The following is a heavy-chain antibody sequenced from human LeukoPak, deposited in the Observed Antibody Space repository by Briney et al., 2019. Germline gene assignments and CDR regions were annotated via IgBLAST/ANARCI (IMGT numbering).Heavy chain of an antibody. CDR2: IYPGDSDT. V-gene: IGHV5-51*01. CDR3: ARGDYYDSREPFDP. D-gene: IGHD3-22*01. Sequence: KVSCKASGYTFTSYWIGWVRQMPGKGLEWMGIIYPGDSDTRYSPSFQGQVTISADKSISTAYLQWSSLKASDTAMYYCARGDYYDSREPFDPWGQGTLVTVSS. J-gene: IGHJ5*02. CDR1: GYTFTSYW.